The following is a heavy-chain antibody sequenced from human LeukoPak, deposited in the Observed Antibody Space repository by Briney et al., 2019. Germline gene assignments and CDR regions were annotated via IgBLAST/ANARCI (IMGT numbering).Heavy chain of an antibody. J-gene: IGHJ6*03. CDR2: IRYDGSKK. Sequence: TGGSLRLSCAASEFTFSSYGMYWVRQAPGKGLEWVAFIRYDGSKKYYADSVKGRFTISRDNSKNTLYLQMNSLRAEDTAVYYCANGYCTNGVCYPYYYCYMDVWGKGTTVTVSS. CDR3: ANGYCTNGVCYPYYYCYMDV. V-gene: IGHV3-30*02. D-gene: IGHD2-8*01. CDR1: EFTFSSYG.